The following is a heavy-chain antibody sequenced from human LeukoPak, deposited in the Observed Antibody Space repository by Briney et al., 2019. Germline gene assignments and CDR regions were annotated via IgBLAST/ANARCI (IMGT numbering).Heavy chain of an antibody. Sequence: SVKVSCKASGGTFSSYAISWVRQAPGQGLEWMGGIIPIFGTANYAQKFQGRVTITADESTSTAYMELSSLRSEDTAVYYCARKRGGRGAALYYFDYWGQGTLVTVSS. V-gene: IGHV1-69*13. CDR1: GGTFSSYA. D-gene: IGHD6-25*01. CDR3: ARKRGGRGAALYYFDY. J-gene: IGHJ4*02. CDR2: IIPIFGTA.